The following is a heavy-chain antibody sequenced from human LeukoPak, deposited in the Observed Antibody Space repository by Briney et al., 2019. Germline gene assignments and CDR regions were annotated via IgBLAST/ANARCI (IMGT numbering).Heavy chain of an antibody. V-gene: IGHV3-23*01. CDR2: ISGSGGST. D-gene: IGHD1-26*01. CDR3: AKSSGYYYYYGMDV. Sequence: GGSLRLSCAASGFTFSSYAMSWVRQAPGKGLEWVSAISGSGGSTYYADSVKSRFTISRDNSKNTLYLQMNSLRAEDTAVYYCAKSSGYYYYYGMDVWGQGTTVTVSS. CDR1: GFTFSSYA. J-gene: IGHJ6*02.